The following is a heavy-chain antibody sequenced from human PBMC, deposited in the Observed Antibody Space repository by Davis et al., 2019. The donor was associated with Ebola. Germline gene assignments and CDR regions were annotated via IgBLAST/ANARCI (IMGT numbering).Heavy chain of an antibody. Sequence: SVKVSCKASGGTFSSYAISWVRQAPGHGLEWLGRIIPILGKANYAQKFQGRVTITADKSTSTAYMELSSLRSEDTAVYYCARNGGYSYGTYYYYGMDVWGQGTTVTVSS. V-gene: IGHV1-69*04. CDR2: IIPILGKA. J-gene: IGHJ6*02. D-gene: IGHD5-18*01. CDR3: ARNGGYSYGTYYYYGMDV. CDR1: GGTFSSYA.